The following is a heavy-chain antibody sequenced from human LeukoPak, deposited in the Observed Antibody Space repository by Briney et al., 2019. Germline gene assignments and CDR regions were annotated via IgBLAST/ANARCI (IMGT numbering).Heavy chain of an antibody. CDR1: GASINNNNYY. V-gene: IGHV4-39*01. Sequence: SETLSLTCTGSGASINNNNYYWGWIRQPPGKGLEWIGSIYYSGSTYYNPSLKSRVTISVDTSSNQFSLSLISVTAADTAVYYCARHYPHMDYTGWKQGWFDPWGQGTLVTVSS. J-gene: IGHJ5*02. CDR2: IYYSGST. CDR3: ARHYPHMDYTGWKQGWFDP. D-gene: IGHD6-19*01.